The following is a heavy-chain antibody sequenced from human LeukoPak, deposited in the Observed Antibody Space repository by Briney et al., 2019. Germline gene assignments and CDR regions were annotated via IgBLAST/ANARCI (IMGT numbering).Heavy chain of an antibody. CDR1: GHTFTSYY. J-gene: IGHJ4*02. D-gene: IGHD4-17*01. V-gene: IGHV1-2*02. CDR3: ARKRVTTRVDY. CDR2: INPNSGGT. Sequence: ASVKVSCKASGHTFTSYYFHWVRQAPGQGLEWMGWINPNSGGTNYAQKFQGRVTMTRDTSISTAYMELSRLRSDDPAVYSCARKRVTTRVDYWGQGTLVTVSS.